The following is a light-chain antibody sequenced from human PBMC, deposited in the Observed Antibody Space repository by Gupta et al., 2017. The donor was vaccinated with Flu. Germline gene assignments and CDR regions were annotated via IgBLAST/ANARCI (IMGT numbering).Light chain of an antibody. Sequence: QSALTHPPSVSGSPGHSVTISYTATSSDIGTYNRVSWYQQPPGTAPKLMIYEVSNRPSGVPDRFSASKSGNTASLTISGLQGEDEADYYCTSYTSSSTYVFGTGTKVTVL. J-gene: IGLJ1*01. CDR1: SSDIGTYNR. V-gene: IGLV2-18*02. CDR3: TSYTSSSTYV. CDR2: EVS.